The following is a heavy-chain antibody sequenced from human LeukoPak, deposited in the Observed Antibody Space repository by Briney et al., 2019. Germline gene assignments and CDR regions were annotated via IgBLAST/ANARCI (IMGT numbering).Heavy chain of an antibody. Sequence: SETLSLTCAVYGGSFSGYYWSWIRQPPGKGLEWIGEINHSGSTNYNPSLKSRVTISVDTSKNQFSLKLSSVTAADTAVYYCARNVVVPADRGYNWFDPWGQGTLVTVSS. CDR1: GGSFSGYY. V-gene: IGHV4-34*01. CDR3: ARNVVVPADRGYNWFDP. CDR2: INHSGST. J-gene: IGHJ5*02. D-gene: IGHD2-2*01.